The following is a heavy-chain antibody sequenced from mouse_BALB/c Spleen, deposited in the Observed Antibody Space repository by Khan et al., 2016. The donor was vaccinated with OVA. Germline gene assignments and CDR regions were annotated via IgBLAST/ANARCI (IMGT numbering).Heavy chain of an antibody. J-gene: IGHJ4*01. CDR3: AKDAGRT. CDR2: INPYNGGT. V-gene: IGHV1-18*01. CDR1: GYTFPEYT. D-gene: IGHD1-1*01. Sequence: VQLKESGPELVKPGASVKISCKTSGYTFPEYTVHWVKQSLGKSLDWMGVINPYNGGTAYNQNFKGQATLTVDTSSSTAYMQFRSLTTEDSAVYYSAKDAGRTGGKGTWFTVP.